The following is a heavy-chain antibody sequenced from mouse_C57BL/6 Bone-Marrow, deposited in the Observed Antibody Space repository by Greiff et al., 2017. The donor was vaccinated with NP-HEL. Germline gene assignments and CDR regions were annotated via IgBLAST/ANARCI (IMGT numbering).Heavy chain of an antibody. J-gene: IGHJ3*01. CDR2: IHPNSGST. V-gene: IGHV1-64*01. CDR1: GYTFTSYW. Sequence: VQLQQPGAELVKPGASVKLSCKASGYTFTSYWMHWVKQRPGQGLEWIGMIHPNSGSTNYNEKFKSKATLTVDKSSSTAYMQLSSLTSEDSAVYYCARLDSSGFFAYWAKGLWSLSLQ. D-gene: IGHD3-2*02. CDR3: ARLDSSGFFAY.